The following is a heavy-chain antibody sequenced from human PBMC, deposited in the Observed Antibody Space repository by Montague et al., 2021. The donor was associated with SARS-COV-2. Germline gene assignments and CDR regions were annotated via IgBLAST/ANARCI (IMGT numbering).Heavy chain of an antibody. J-gene: IGHJ4*02. Sequence: SETLSLTCAVYGGSFSGYYWSWIRQPPEKGLEWIGEINQSGRTNYNPSLKSRVIISVDTSKDQFSLKLSSVTAADTAVYYCARRRSSVWGVTVSAELDYWGQGILVIVST. V-gene: IGHV4-34*01. D-gene: IGHD3-10*01. CDR2: INQSGRT. CDR1: GGSFSGYY. CDR3: ARRRSSVWGVTVSAELDY.